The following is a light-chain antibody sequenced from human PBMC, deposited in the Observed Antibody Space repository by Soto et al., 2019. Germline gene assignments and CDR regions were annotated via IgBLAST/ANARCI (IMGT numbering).Light chain of an antibody. Sequence: EIVMTQSPATLSVSPGERATLSCRASQSVSSNLAWYQQQPGQATRLLISGASTRATGIPARFSGGGSGTEFTLTSSSLLSEDFAVYYCQQYNNWSPRTVGKGTKVEIK. CDR3: QQYNNWSPRT. CDR2: GAS. CDR1: QSVSSN. J-gene: IGKJ1*01. V-gene: IGKV3-15*01.